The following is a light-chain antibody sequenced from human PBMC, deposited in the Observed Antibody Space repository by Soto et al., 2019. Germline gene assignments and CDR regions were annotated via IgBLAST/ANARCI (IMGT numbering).Light chain of an antibody. J-gene: IGKJ1*01. CDR1: QSISSNY. Sequence: EIVLTQSPGTLSLSPGERTTLSCRASQSISSNYLAWYQQRPGQAPRLLIYGASNRATGIPDRFSGSGSGTDFTLTISRLEPEDFAVYYCQHYVTTWTLGQGTKVDIK. V-gene: IGKV3-20*01. CDR3: QHYVTTWT. CDR2: GAS.